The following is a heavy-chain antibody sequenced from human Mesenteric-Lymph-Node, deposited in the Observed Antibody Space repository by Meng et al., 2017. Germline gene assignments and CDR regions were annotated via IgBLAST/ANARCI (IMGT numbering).Heavy chain of an antibody. Sequence: ASVKVSCKASGYTFTSYYMHWVRQAPGQGLEWMGIINPSGGSTSYAQKFQGRVTMTRNTSISTAYMELSSLRSEDTAVYYCARGLGERVDYYDSSGYSPGWGQGTLVTVSS. CDR1: GYTFTSYY. V-gene: IGHV1-46*01. D-gene: IGHD3-22*01. J-gene: IGHJ4*02. CDR3: ARGLGERVDYYDSSGYSPG. CDR2: INPSGGST.